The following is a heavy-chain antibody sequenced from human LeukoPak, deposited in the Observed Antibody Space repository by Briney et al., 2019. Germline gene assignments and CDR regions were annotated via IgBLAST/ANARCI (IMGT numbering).Heavy chain of an antibody. D-gene: IGHD5-18*01. V-gene: IGHV4-59*12. J-gene: IGHJ5*02. CDR3: ARGEYSYGYNWFDP. CDR1: GGSISSYY. Sequence: PSETLSLTCTVSGGSISSYYWSWIRQPPGKGLEWIGYIYHSGSTYYNPSLKSRVTISVDRSKNQFSLKLSSVTAADTAVYYCARGEYSYGYNWFDPWGQGTLVTVSS. CDR2: IYHSGST.